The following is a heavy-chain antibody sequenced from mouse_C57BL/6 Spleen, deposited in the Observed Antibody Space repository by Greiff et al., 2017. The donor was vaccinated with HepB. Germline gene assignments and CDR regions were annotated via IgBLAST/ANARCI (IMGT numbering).Heavy chain of an antibody. CDR3: ARVYGSSYVDYYAMDY. V-gene: IGHV1-52*01. CDR1: DYTFTSYW. D-gene: IGHD1-1*01. Sequence: QVQLQQPGAELVRPGSSVKLSCKASDYTFTSYWMHWVKQRPIQGLEWIGNIDPSDSETHYNQKFKDKATLTVDKSSSTAYMQLSSLTSEDSAVYYCARVYGSSYVDYYAMDYWGQGTSVTVSS. CDR2: IDPSDSET. J-gene: IGHJ4*01.